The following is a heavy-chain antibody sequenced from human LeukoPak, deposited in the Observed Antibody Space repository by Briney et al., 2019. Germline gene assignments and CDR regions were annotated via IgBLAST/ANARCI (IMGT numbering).Heavy chain of an antibody. Sequence: PGGSLRLSCAASGVTFSSYGMYWVRQAPGKGLEWVAIISYDGSNKYYGDSVKGRFTISRDNSKNTLYLQMNSLRAEDTAVYYCAKDSQKTISRNNWFDPWGQGTLVTVSS. D-gene: IGHD2/OR15-2a*01. V-gene: IGHV3-30*18. CDR3: AKDSQKTISRNNWFDP. J-gene: IGHJ5*02. CDR2: ISYDGSNK. CDR1: GVTFSSYG.